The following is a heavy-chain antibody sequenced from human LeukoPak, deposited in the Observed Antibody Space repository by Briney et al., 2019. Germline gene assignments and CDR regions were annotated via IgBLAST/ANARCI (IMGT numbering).Heavy chain of an antibody. J-gene: IGHJ4*02. CDR3: AREMGIVVVPAAISTSYYFDY. V-gene: IGHV1-2*02. CDR1: GYTFTGYY. D-gene: IGHD2-2*02. CDR2: INPNSGGT. Sequence: GASVKVSCKASGYTFTGYYMHWVRQAPGQGLEWMGWINPNSGGTNYAQKFQGRVTMTRDTSISTAYMELSRLRSDDTAVYYCAREMGIVVVPAAISTSYYFDYWGQGTLVTVSS.